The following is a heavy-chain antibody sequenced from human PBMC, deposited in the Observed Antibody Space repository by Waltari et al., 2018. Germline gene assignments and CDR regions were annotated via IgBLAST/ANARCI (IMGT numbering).Heavy chain of an antibody. J-gene: IGHJ3*02. Sequence: EVQLLESGGGLVQPGGSLRLSCAASGFTFSTNPMSWVRQAPGKGREWVSAISDDSNHIHYADSVTGRFTISRDNSKNTLYLQMNSLRADDTAVYYCAHHIVVVTGAFDIWGQGTVVTVSS. CDR1: GFTFSTNP. CDR2: ISDDSNHI. D-gene: IGHD2-21*02. CDR3: AHHIVVVTGAFDI. V-gene: IGHV3-23*01.